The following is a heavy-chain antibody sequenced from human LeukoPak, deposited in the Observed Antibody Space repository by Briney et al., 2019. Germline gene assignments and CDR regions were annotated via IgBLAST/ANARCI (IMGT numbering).Heavy chain of an antibody. CDR2: ISSSSYI. CDR3: ARDSGWIQLWFHFDY. CDR1: GFTFSSYS. Sequence: GGSLRLSCAASGFTFSSYSMNWVRQAPGKGLEWVSSISSSSYIYYADSVKGRFTISRDNAKNSLYLQMNSLRAEDTAVYYCARDSGWIQLWFHFDYWGQGTLVTVSS. D-gene: IGHD5-18*01. V-gene: IGHV3-21*01. J-gene: IGHJ4*02.